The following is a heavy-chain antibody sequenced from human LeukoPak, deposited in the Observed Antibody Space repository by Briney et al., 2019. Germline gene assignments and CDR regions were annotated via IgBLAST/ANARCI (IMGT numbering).Heavy chain of an antibody. V-gene: IGHV3-23*01. CDR1: GFTFSSYA. J-gene: IGHJ3*02. D-gene: IGHD6-19*01. Sequence: PGGSLRLSCAASGFTFSSYAMSWVRQAPGKGLEWVSAISGSGGSTYYADSVKGRFTISRDNSKNTLYLQMNSLRAEDTAVYYCAKDMAVAGTLPSPLTGAFDIWGQGTMVTVSS. CDR3: AKDMAVAGTLPSPLTGAFDI. CDR2: ISGSGGST.